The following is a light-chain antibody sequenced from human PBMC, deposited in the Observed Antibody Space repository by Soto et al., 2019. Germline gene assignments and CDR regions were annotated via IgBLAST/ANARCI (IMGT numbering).Light chain of an antibody. CDR1: QTSSSS. CDR3: QQRSSWPLT. CDR2: DSS. V-gene: IGKV3-11*01. J-gene: IGKJ4*01. Sequence: EIVLTQSPATLSLSPGERATLSCRANQTSSSSLAWYKHKPGQAPRLLIYDSSKRATGFLARFSGSGSGTDFTLTIDSLEPDDFAVYYCQQRSSWPLTFGGGTKVEI.